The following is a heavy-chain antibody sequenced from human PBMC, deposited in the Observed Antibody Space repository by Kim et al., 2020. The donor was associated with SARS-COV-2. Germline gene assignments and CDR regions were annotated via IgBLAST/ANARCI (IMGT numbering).Heavy chain of an antibody. D-gene: IGHD6-19*01. CDR1: GGSISSYY. Sequence: SETLSLTCTVSGGSISSYYWNWIRQPPGKGLEWIGYIYYSGSTNYNPSLKSRVTISVDTSKNQFSLKLSSVTAADTAVYYCARGDSSGWQLPPRRVPYYYYGMDVWGQGTTVTVSS. CDR2: IYYSGST. CDR3: ARGDSSGWQLPPRRVPYYYYGMDV. J-gene: IGHJ6*02. V-gene: IGHV4-59*13.